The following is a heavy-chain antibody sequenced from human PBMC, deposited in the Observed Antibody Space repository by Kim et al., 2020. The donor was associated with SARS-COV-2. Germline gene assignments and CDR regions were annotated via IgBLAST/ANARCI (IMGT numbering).Heavy chain of an antibody. V-gene: IGHV1-18*01. CDR3: ARGHGYDILTGYYSWFDP. CDR1: GYTFTSYG. CDR2: ISAYNGNT. Sequence: ASVKVSCKASGYTFTSYGISWVRQAPGQGLEWMGWISAYNGNTNYAQKLQGRVTMTTDTSTSTAYMELRSLRSDDTAVYYCARGHGYDILTGYYSWFDPWGQGTLVTVSS. J-gene: IGHJ5*02. D-gene: IGHD3-9*01.